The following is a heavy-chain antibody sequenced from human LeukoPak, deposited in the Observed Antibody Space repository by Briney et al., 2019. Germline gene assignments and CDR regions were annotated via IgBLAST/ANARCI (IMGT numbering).Heavy chain of an antibody. CDR3: ARHVEPYRGKTVAEY. D-gene: IGHD1-1*01. J-gene: IGHJ4*02. Sequence: GESLKIFCKGSGYITINYWSIWVRQMPGKGLEWMGIIHPGDSGTRYSPSFQGQVTISADKSINTAYLQWNSLKASDTATYYCARHVEPYRGKTVAEYLGQGTMLTVSS. CDR2: IHPGDSGT. V-gene: IGHV5-51*01. CDR1: GYITINYW.